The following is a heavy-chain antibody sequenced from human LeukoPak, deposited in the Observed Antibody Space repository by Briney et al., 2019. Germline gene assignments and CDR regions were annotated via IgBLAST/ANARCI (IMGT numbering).Heavy chain of an antibody. J-gene: IGHJ6*03. V-gene: IGHV1-69*06. CDR1: GYTFTSYY. Sequence: ASVKVSCKASGYTFTSYYMHWVRQAPGQGLEWMGGIIPIFGTTNYAQKFRGRVTITADKSTSTAYMELSSLRSEDTGVYYCARARFPYYRLSGADSYFMDVWGKGTTVTVSS. CDR3: ARARFPYYRLSGADSYFMDV. D-gene: IGHD3-10*01. CDR2: IIPIFGTT.